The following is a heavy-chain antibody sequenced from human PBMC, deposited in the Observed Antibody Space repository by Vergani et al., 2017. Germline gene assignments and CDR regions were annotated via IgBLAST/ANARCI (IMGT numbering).Heavy chain of an antibody. Sequence: QVQLVESGGGVVQRGGSLRLSCVASGFSFSNYGVHWVRHTPGKGLEWVAFIRSDGSTDGTAKYYADSVKGRFTMSRDNSKNTLYLLMNGLRPEDTAVYYCARASPYYYDSSGLSNNWFDPWGQGTLVTVSS. D-gene: IGHD3-22*01. CDR1: GFSFSNYG. V-gene: IGHV3-30*02. J-gene: IGHJ5*02. CDR3: ARASPYYYDSSGLSNNWFDP. CDR2: IRSDGSTDGTAK.